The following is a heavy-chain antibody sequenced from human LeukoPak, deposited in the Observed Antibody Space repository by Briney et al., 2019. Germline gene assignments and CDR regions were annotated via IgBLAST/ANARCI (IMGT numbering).Heavy chain of an antibody. D-gene: IGHD2/OR15-2a*01. CDR3: VTFYETY. CDR2: INSDGSWT. V-gene: IGHV3-74*01. Sequence: PSGGSLRLSCAASGTYWMHWVRQAPGKGLVWVSHINSDGSWTGYADSVKGRFTISKDNAKNTVSLQMNNLRAEDTAVYHCVTFYETYWGRGTLVTVSS. J-gene: IGHJ4*02. CDR1: GTYW.